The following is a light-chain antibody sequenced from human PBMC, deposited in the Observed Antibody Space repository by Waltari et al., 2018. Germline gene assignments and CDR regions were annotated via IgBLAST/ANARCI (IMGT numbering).Light chain of an antibody. CDR2: WAS. V-gene: IGKV4-1*01. J-gene: IGKJ1*01. Sequence: DIVMTQSPDSLAVSLGERATINCKSSQSVLYNSNGKNYLAWYQQKPGRPPRLLIYWASTRQSGVPDRFSGSGSGTDFTLTINSLQAEDVAVYYCQQYYRSRTFGQGTKVEIE. CDR1: QSVLYNSNGKNY. CDR3: QQYYRSRT.